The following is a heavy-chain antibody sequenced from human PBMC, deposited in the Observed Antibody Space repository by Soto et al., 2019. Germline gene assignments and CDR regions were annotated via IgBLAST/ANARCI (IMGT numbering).Heavy chain of an antibody. V-gene: IGHV4-31*03. CDR3: ARVLILDACDI. CDR2: IYYSGST. J-gene: IGHJ3*02. CDR1: GGSISSCGYY. D-gene: IGHD2-15*01. Sequence: QVQLQESGPGLVKPSQTLSLTCTVSGGSISSCGYYWSWIRPHPGTGLEWSGYIYYSGSTYYNPSLESRVTISVDTSKNQFYLKLSSVTAADTAVYYCARVLILDACDIWGQGTMVTVSS.